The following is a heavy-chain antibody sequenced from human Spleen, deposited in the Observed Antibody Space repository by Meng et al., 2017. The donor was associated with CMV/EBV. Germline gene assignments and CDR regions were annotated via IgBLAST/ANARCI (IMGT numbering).Heavy chain of an antibody. CDR1: GFTFSDYY. CDR3: ASGGGDYYNWFDP. Sequence: GESLKISCAASGFTFSDYYMSWIRQAPGKGLERVSYISSSGSTIYYADSVKGRFTISRDNAKNSLYLQMNSLRAEDTAVYYCASGGGDYYNWFDPWGQGTLVTVSS. J-gene: IGHJ5*02. V-gene: IGHV3-11*01. D-gene: IGHD2-21*02. CDR2: ISSSGSTI.